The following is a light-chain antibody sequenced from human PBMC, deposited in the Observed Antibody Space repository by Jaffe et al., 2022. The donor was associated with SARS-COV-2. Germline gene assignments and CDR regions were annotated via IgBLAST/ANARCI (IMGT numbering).Light chain of an antibody. CDR2: DAS. J-gene: IGKJ4*01. CDR1: QSVGSY. CDR3: QQRSNWLT. Sequence: EIVLTQSPATLSLSPGERATLSCRASQSVGSYLAWYQQKSGQAPRLLIYDASNRAPGIPARFSGSGSETDFTLTISSLEPEDFAVYYCQQRSNWLTFGGGTKVEIK. V-gene: IGKV3-11*01.